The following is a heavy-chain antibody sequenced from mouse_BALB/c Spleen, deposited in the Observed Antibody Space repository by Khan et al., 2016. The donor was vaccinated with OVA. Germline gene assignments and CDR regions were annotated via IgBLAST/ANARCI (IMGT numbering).Heavy chain of an antibody. J-gene: IGHJ2*01. D-gene: IGHD2-10*02. Sequence: QVQLKQSGAELAKPGASVKMSCKASGYTFTSYWMHWVKQRPGQGLEWIGYINPTSGYTDYNQKFKDKATLTADKSSSTAYMQLSSLTSDDSAVYYSAKYRIDYWGQGTALTVSS. CDR2: INPTSGYT. CDR3: AKYRIDY. V-gene: IGHV1-7*01. CDR1: GYTFTSYW.